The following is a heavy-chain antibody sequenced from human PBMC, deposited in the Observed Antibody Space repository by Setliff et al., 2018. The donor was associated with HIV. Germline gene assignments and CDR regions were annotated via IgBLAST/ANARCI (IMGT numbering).Heavy chain of an antibody. J-gene: IGHJ3*02. CDR2: LYYGGTT. D-gene: IGHD3-16*02. V-gene: IGHV4-39*01. Sequence: SETPSLTCTVSGDSISTSNSYWGWVRQTPGKGLEWIGSLYYGGTTYYNPSLKSRVTIAVDTSKNRFSLKLSSVTAADTAVYYCARHQVIPTVIGAFDIWGQGTAFTVSS. CDR1: GDSISTSNSY. CDR3: ARHQVIPTVIGAFDI.